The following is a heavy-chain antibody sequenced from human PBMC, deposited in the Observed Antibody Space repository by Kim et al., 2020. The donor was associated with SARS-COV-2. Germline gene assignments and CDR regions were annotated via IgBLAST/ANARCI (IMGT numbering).Heavy chain of an antibody. D-gene: IGHD4-17*01. CDR1: GFTFSDYY. CDR3: ASSVTTDRNQYYYYYYGMDV. J-gene: IGHJ6*02. Sequence: GGSLRLSCAASGFTFSDYYMSWIRQAPGKGLEWVSYISSSSSYTNYADSVKGRFTISRDNAKNSLYLQMNSLRAEDTAVYYCASSVTTDRNQYYYYYYGMDVWGQGTTVTVSS. V-gene: IGHV3-11*06. CDR2: ISSSSSYT.